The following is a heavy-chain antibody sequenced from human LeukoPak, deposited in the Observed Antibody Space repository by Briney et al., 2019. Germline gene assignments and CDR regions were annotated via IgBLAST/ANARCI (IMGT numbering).Heavy chain of an antibody. CDR1: GYTFTGYY. CDR3: ARVPNYYDSSGYATFDY. CDR2: INPNSGGA. J-gene: IGHJ4*02. Sequence: ASVKVSCKASGYTFTGYYMHWVRQAPGQGLEWMGWINPNSGGANYAQKFQGRVTMTRDTSISTAYMELSRLRSDDTAVYYCARVPNYYDSSGYATFDYWGQGTLVTVSS. V-gene: IGHV1-2*02. D-gene: IGHD3-22*01.